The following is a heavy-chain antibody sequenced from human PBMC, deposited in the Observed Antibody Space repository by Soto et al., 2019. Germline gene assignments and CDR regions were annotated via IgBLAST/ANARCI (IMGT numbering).Heavy chain of an antibody. J-gene: IGHJ6*02. V-gene: IGHV1-69*01. CDR1: GGTFSSYA. CDR3: AQNYYDSSGYDLYYYYGMDV. Sequence: QVQLVQSGAEVKKPGSSVKVSCKASGGTFSSYAISWVRQAPGQGLEWMGGIIPIFGTANYAQKFQGRVTITADESTSTAYIELSSLRSEDTAVYYCAQNYYDSSGYDLYYYYGMDVWGQGTTVTVSS. CDR2: IIPIFGTA. D-gene: IGHD3-22*01.